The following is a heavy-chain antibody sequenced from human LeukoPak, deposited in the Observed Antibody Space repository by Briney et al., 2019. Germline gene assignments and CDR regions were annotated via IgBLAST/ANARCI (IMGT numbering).Heavy chain of an antibody. Sequence: ASVKVSCKASGYTFTSSGISWVRQAPGQGLEWMGWISAYNGNANYAQKLQGRVTMTTDTSTSTAYMELRSLRSDDTAVYYCATLDYDKARFDPWGQGTLVTVSS. D-gene: IGHD3-9*01. CDR3: ATLDYDKARFDP. J-gene: IGHJ5*02. V-gene: IGHV1-18*01. CDR2: ISAYNGNA. CDR1: GYTFTSSG.